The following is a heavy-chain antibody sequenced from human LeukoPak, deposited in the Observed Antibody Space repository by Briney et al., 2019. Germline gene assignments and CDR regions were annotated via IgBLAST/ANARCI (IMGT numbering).Heavy chain of an antibody. Sequence: GGSLRLSYAASGFTFSSYSMNWVRQAPGKGLEWVSSISSSSSYIYYADSVKGRFTISRDNAKNSLYLQMNSLRAEDTAVYYCARADLAAATPYFDYWGQGTLVTVSS. CDR1: GFTFSSYS. V-gene: IGHV3-21*01. J-gene: IGHJ4*02. CDR2: ISSSSSYI. D-gene: IGHD6-13*01. CDR3: ARADLAAATPYFDY.